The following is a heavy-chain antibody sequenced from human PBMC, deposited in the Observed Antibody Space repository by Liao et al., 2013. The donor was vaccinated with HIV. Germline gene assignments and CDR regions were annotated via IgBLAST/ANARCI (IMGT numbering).Heavy chain of an antibody. CDR2: VYYSGST. J-gene: IGHJ4*02. V-gene: IGHV4-30-4*08. CDR3: ARVDRYFFDY. Sequence: QVQLQESGPRLVKPSQTLSLTCTVSGGSITSGTYYWSWIRQPPGKGLEWIGYVYYSGSTNYNPSLKSRLTISMDTSTNQFSLKLSSVTAADTAVYYCARVDRYFFDYWGQGALVTVSS. D-gene: IGHD3/OR15-3a*01. CDR1: GGSITSGTYY.